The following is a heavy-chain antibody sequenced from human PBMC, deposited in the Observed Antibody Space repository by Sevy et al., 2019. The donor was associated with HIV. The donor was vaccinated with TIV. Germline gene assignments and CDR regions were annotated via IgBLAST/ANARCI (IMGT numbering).Heavy chain of an antibody. CDR3: ARGDDSSDWSSHYYYYGMDV. D-gene: IGHD6-19*01. V-gene: IGHV3-33*01. CDR2: IWHDQSNK. Sequence: GGYLRLSCAASGFTFSDYAMHWVRQAPGRGLEWVAVIWHDQSNKYYADSVKGRFTISRDNSKNTLFLQMSSLRAEDMGVYYCARGDDSSDWSSHYYYYGMDVWGQGTTVTVSS. CDR1: GFTFSDYA. J-gene: IGHJ6*02.